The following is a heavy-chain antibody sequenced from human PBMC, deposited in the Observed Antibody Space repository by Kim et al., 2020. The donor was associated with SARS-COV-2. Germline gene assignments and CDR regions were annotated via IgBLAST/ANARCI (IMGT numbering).Heavy chain of an antibody. CDR2: IHHDGTI. CDR1: GGSFSGYH. Sequence: SETLSLTCAVYGGSFSGYHWTWIRQSPGKGLEWIGEIHHDGTINYNPSLKSRVTISVDTSQKQFSLRLTSVTAADAAVYYCARGWKEQWLPAHYWGQGTLVAVSS. V-gene: IGHV4-34*01. D-gene: IGHD6-19*01. CDR3: ARGWKEQWLPAHY. J-gene: IGHJ4*02.